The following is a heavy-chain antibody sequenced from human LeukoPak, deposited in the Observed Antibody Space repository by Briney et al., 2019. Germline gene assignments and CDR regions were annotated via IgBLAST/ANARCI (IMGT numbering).Heavy chain of an antibody. CDR2: ISYDGSNK. D-gene: IGHD5-18*01. Sequence: PGRSLRLSCAASGFTFSSYAMHWVRQAPGKGIEWVAVISYDGSNKYYADSVKGRFTISRDNSKNTLYLQMNSLRAEDTAVYYCAREKYSYGFDYWGQGTLVTVSS. V-gene: IGHV3-30*01. J-gene: IGHJ4*02. CDR1: GFTFSSYA. CDR3: AREKYSYGFDY.